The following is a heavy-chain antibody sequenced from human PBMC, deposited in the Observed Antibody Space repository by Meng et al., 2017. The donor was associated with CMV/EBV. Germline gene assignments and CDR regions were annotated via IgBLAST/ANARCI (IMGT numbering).Heavy chain of an antibody. V-gene: IGHV3-9*01. Sequence: SLKISCAASGFTFDDYAMHWVRQAPGKGLEWVSGISWNSGSIGYADSVKGRFTISRDNAKNSLYLQMNSLRAEDTALYYCAKDTTYNWNHGAFDIWGQGTMVTVS. CDR1: GFTFDDYA. J-gene: IGHJ3*02. D-gene: IGHD1-20*01. CDR3: AKDTTYNWNHGAFDI. CDR2: ISWNSGSI.